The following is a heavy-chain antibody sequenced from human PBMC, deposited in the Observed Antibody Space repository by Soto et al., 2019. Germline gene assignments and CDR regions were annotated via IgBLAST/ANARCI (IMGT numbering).Heavy chain of an antibody. D-gene: IGHD3-16*01. CDR2: ISYDGSDK. CDR1: GFTFSSYG. V-gene: IGHV3-30*18. J-gene: IGHJ5*02. CDR3: AKTAGYDYVWGSSGLDP. Sequence: PGGSLRLSCAGSGFTFSSYGMHWVRQAPGKGLEWVAVISYDGSDKYYGDSVKGRFTISRDDSKNTLYLQMNSLRAEDTAIYYCAKTAGYDYVWGSSGLDPWGQGTLVTVSS.